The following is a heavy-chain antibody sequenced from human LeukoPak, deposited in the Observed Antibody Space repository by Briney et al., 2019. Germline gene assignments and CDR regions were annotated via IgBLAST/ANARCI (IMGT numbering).Heavy chain of an antibody. J-gene: IGHJ4*02. Sequence: GGSLRLSCAASGFTFDDYAMHWVRQAPGKGLEWVSLISWDGGSTYYADSVKGRFTISRDNSKNSLYLQMNSLRAEDTALYYCAKDKPPYSGSYPGGIDYWGQGTLVTVSS. D-gene: IGHD1-26*01. CDR1: GFTFDDYA. V-gene: IGHV3-43D*03. CDR3: AKDKPPYSGSYPGGIDY. CDR2: ISWDGGST.